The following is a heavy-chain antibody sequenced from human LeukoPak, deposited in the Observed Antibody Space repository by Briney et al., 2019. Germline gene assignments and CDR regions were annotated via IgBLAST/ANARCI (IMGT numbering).Heavy chain of an antibody. CDR2: IYRSGST. CDR1: GYSISSGYY. V-gene: IGHV4-38-2*02. CDR3: ARGDMITFGGSIGDY. D-gene: IGHD3-16*01. J-gene: IGHJ4*02. Sequence: SETLSLTCTVSGYSISSGYYWGWIRQPPGKGLEWIGSIYRSGSTYYNPSLKSRVTISVDTSKNQFSLKLSSVTAADTAVYYCARGDMITFGGSIGDYWGQGTLVTVSS.